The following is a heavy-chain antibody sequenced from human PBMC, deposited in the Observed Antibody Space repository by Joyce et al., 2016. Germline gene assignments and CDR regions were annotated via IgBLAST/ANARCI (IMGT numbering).Heavy chain of an antibody. CDR3: AKADYGDKIDAFDI. CDR1: GFTFSSYS. D-gene: IGHD4-17*01. V-gene: IGHV3-48*01. J-gene: IGHJ3*02. CDR2: ISSSSSNI. Sequence: EVQLVESGGGLVQPGGSLRLSCAASGFTFSSYSMNWVRQAPGKGLEWVSYISSSSSNIYYADSVKGRFTISRDNAKNSLYLQMNSLRAEDTAVYYRAKADYGDKIDAFDIWGQGTMVTVSS.